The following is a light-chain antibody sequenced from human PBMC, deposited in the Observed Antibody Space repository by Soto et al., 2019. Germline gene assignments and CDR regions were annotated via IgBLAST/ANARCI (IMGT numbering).Light chain of an antibody. Sequence: DIQLTQSPSFLSASVGDRVTITCRASQGISSSLAWYQQKPGKAPNLLIYATSILQSGVPARFSGSGSGTDFTLTISSLQPEDVATYYCQNYNSAPLTFGGGTKVEI. J-gene: IGKJ4*01. CDR2: ATS. CDR3: QNYNSAPLT. V-gene: IGKV1-27*01. CDR1: QGISSS.